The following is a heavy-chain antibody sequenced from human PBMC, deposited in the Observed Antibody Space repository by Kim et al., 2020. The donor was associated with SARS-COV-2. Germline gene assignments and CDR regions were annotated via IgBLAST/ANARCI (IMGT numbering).Heavy chain of an antibody. D-gene: IGHD2-2*01. V-gene: IGHV3-74*01. Sequence: GGSLRLSCAASGFTFSSYWMHWVRQAPGRGLVWVSGINSEGSTTTYADSVKGRFTISRDNVKNTLYLQMNSLRAEDTAVYYCATSRTYDYWRQGTLVTVSS. CDR1: GFTFSSYW. CDR3: ATSRTYDY. J-gene: IGHJ4*02. CDR2: INSEGSTT.